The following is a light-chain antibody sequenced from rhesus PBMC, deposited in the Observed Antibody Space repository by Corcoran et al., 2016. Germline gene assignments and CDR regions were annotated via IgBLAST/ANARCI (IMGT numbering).Light chain of an antibody. Sequence: DIQMTQSPSSLSASVGDKVTITCQASQSISSWLAWYQQKQGKAPQPLIYKAATLERGGPSRFSGSGSGTDFTLTISSLQPEDFATYYCQQYNSAPFTFGPGTKLDFK. V-gene: IGKV1-16*01. CDR3: QQYNSAPFT. CDR2: KAA. CDR1: QSISSW. J-gene: IGKJ3*01.